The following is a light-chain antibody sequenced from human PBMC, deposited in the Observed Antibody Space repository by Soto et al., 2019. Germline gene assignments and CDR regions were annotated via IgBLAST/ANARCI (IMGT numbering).Light chain of an antibody. CDR2: GAS. CDR3: RPYGSSPLLS. V-gene: IGKV3-20*01. J-gene: IGKJ5*01. CDR1: QCVRSSY. Sequence: VLTLSPGTLSLSPGERATLSYRGSQCVRSSYLACDQHKPGQAPRLLIYGASSRATGIPDRFSGSGSGTDFTLTISRLEPEDFAVYYCRPYGSSPLLSSAQGTRLEI.